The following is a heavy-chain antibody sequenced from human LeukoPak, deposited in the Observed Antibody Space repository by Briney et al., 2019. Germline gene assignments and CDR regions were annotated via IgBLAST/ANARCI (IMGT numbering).Heavy chain of an antibody. V-gene: IGHV3-23*01. J-gene: IGHJ4*02. CDR2: IIGGGENT. CDR3: AKNIRDQLLCGFNY. CDR1: GFTFEASA. D-gene: IGHD2-2*01. Sequence: GGSLRLSCAASGFTFEASAMSWVRQAPGKGLEWVAVIIGGGENTYYADSVKGRLTISKDISKTTLFLQVNSMRAEDTAVYFCAKNIRDQLLCGFNYWGQGIVVTVSS.